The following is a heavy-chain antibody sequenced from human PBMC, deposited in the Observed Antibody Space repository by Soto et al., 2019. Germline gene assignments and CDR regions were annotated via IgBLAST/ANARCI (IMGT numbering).Heavy chain of an antibody. CDR2: INPSNDNT. Sequence: AAVKDSCKASGYTIYRYGITWVRQAPGQGLEWMGWINPSNDNTNYAQKFRGRVTMTTDASTSTAHMELRSLKSDATAVYYCARDNQQDSNGYFLDGFEPWG. V-gene: IGHV1-18*01. CDR3: ARDNQQDSNGYFLDGFEP. J-gene: IGHJ5*02. D-gene: IGHD3-22*01. CDR1: GYTIYRYG.